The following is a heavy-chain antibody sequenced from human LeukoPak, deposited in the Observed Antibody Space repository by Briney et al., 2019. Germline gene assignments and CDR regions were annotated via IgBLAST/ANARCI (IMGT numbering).Heavy chain of an antibody. D-gene: IGHD6-19*01. V-gene: IGHV3-30*02. CDR2: IRYDGTNK. CDR1: GFTFSNYD. CDR3: AKSPGVWLPFVPDV. Sequence: GGSLRLSCAASGFTFSNYDMHWVRQVPGKGLEWVAFIRYDGTNKYYADSVKGRFTISRDNSKNTLYLQMNSLRPGDTAVYYCAKSPGVWLPFVPDVWGKGTTVTVSS. J-gene: IGHJ6*04.